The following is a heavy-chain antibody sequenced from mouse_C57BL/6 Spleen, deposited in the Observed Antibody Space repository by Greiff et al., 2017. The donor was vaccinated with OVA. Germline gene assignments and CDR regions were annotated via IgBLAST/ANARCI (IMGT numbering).Heavy chain of an antibody. CDR1: GYTFTDYY. J-gene: IGHJ2*01. D-gene: IGHD4-1*01. CDR2: INPNNGGT. CDR3: ARYWGHFDY. Sequence: EVKLQQSGPELVKPGASVKISCKASGYTFTDYYMNWVKQSHGKSLEWIGDINPNNGGTSYNQKFKGKATLTVDKSSSTAYMELRSLTSEDSAVYYCARYWGHFDYWGQGTTLTVSS. V-gene: IGHV1-26*01.